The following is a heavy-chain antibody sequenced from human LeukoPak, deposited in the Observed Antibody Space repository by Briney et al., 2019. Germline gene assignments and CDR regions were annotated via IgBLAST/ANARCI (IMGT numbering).Heavy chain of an antibody. D-gene: IGHD1-26*01. J-gene: IGHJ5*02. CDR2: IYYSGST. V-gene: IGHV4-30-4*08. CDR3: ARVPDSGSSPGFDP. Sequence: PSQTLSLTCTVSGGSISSGDYYWSWIRQPPGKGLVWIGYIYYSGSTYYNPSLKSRVTISVDTSKNQFSLKLSSVTAADTAVYYCARVPDSGSSPGFDPWGQGTLVTVSS. CDR1: GGSISSGDYY.